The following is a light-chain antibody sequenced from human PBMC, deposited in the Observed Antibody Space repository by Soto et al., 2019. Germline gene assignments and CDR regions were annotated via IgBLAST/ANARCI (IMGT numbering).Light chain of an antibody. V-gene: IGKV4-1*01. CDR1: QSVLYSSNNKNN. J-gene: IGKJ2*01. CDR2: WAS. Sequence: DIVMTQSPDSLAVSLGERATINCKSSQSVLYSSNNKNNLAWYQQKPGQPPKLLIYWASTRESGVPDRFSGSGSGTDFTLTISSLQAVDVAVYYCQQYYTTPYTFGQGTKLEIK. CDR3: QQYYTTPYT.